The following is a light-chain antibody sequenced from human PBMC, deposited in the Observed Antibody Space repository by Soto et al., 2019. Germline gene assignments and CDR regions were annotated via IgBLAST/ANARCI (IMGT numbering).Light chain of an antibody. V-gene: IGKV3-20*01. CDR2: GAS. CDR1: QSVSSSY. J-gene: IGKJ3*01. Sequence: EIVLSQSPGTLSLSPGERATLSCRASQSVSSSYLAWYQQKPGQAPRLLIYGASSRATGIPDRFSGSGSGTDFTLTIGRLGPEDFAVYYCQQYGSSPRGFTFGPGTKVDIK. CDR3: QQYGSSPRGFT.